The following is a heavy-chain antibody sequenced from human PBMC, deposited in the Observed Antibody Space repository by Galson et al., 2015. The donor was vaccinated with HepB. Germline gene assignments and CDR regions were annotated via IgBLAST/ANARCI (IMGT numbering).Heavy chain of an antibody. D-gene: IGHD5-18*01. CDR1: GYTFTSYG. CDR2: ISAYNGNT. Sequence: SVKVSCKASGYTFTSYGVTWVRQAPGQGLEWMGWISAYNGNTNYAQKLQGRVTMTTDTSTSTAYMELRSLRSDDTAVYYCARAAAMVADGDRYPDYWGQGTLVTVSS. J-gene: IGHJ4*02. CDR3: ARAAAMVADGDRYPDY. V-gene: IGHV1-18*04.